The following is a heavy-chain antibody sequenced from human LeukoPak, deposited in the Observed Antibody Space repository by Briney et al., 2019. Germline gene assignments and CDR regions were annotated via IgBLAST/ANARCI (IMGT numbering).Heavy chain of an antibody. Sequence: PGGSLTLSCSASGCTFGRFWMSLVRQAPGKGLEYVALIKQGGSEIYHMDSVKGRFTISRDDATNSLYLQTNSLRVEDTALYYCARDRESESDSEGDYWGQGTLVTVSS. V-gene: IGHV3-7*01. CDR1: GCTFGRFW. D-gene: IGHD4-11*01. CDR3: ARDRESESDSEGDY. J-gene: IGHJ4*02. CDR2: IKQGGSEI.